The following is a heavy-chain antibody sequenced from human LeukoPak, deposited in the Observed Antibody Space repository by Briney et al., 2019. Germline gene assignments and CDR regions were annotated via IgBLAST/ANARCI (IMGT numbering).Heavy chain of an antibody. CDR1: GYSFTSYW. J-gene: IGHJ4*02. Sequence: GESLKISCKGSGYSFTSYWIGWVRQMPGKGLEWMGIIYPGDSDTRYSPSFQGQVTISADKSISTAYLQWSSLKASDTAMYYCARHDTRSGILTGHYQGVLNYWGQGTLVTVSS. CDR3: ARHDTRSGILTGHYQGVLNY. V-gene: IGHV5-51*01. D-gene: IGHD3-9*01. CDR2: IYPGDSDT.